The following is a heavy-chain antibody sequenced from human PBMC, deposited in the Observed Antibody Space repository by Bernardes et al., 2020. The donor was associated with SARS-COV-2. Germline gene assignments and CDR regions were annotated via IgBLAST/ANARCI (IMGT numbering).Heavy chain of an antibody. D-gene: IGHD3-22*01. CDR2: FDPEDGET. J-gene: IGHJ4*02. V-gene: IGHV1-24*01. CDR3: ATGHPSYYYDRRVFDY. CDR1: GYTLTELS. Sequence: ASVKVSCKVSGYTLTELSMHWVRQAPGKGLEWMGGFDPEDGETIYAQKFQGRVTMTEDTSTDTAYMELSSLRSEVTAVYYCATGHPSYYYDRRVFDYWGQGTLVTVSS.